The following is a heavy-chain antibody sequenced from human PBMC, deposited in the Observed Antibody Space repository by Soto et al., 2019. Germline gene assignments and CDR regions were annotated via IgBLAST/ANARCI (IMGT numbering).Heavy chain of an antibody. CDR2: INGDGSIT. CDR1: GFTFSSYW. J-gene: IGHJ4*02. CDR3: ASRERGAYYVDS. D-gene: IGHD1-26*01. Sequence: EVQLVESGGGLVQPGGSLRLSCAVSGFTFSSYWIHWVRQVPEKGLLLVSRINGDGSITNYADPVKGRITISRDNAMNTLYLQMNRLPAEDTAVYYCASRERGAYYVDSLGQGTLVTVSS. V-gene: IGHV3-74*01.